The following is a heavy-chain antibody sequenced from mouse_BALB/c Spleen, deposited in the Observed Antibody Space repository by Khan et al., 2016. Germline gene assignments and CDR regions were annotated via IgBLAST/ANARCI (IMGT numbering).Heavy chain of an antibody. Sequence: QVQLQQSGAELVKPGASVKLSCKASGYTFTSYWMQWVKQRLGQGLEWFVATNPGNGSTSYNQKFKSKATLTADKSSSKVYMLLSSMSFEDSAVYYCASSYGIVYAYFDYWGQGTTLTVSS. CDR2: TNPGNGST. CDR3: ASSYGIVYAYFDY. V-gene: IGHV1S81*02. J-gene: IGHJ2*01. CDR1: GYTFTSYW. D-gene: IGHD1-1*01.